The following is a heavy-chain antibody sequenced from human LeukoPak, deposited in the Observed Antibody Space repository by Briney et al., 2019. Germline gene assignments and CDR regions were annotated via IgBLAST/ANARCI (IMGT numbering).Heavy chain of an antibody. Sequence: ASVKVSCKASGYTFSGYYMHWVRQAPGQGLEWMGWINPNSGGTNYAQKFQGRVTMTRDTSISTAYMELSRLRYDDTAVYYCARDSEVSSGWYPFDYWGQGTLVTVSS. J-gene: IGHJ4*02. CDR2: INPNSGGT. D-gene: IGHD6-19*01. CDR1: GYTFSGYY. CDR3: ARDSEVSSGWYPFDY. V-gene: IGHV1-2*02.